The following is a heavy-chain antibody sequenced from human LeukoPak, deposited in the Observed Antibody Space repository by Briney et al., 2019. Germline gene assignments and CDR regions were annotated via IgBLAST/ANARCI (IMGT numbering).Heavy chain of an antibody. Sequence: ASVTVSCKASGYTFTGYYMHWVRQAPGQGLEWMGWINPNSGGTNYAQKFQGRATMTRDTSISTAYMELSRLRSDDTAVYYCARSHLDAFDIWGQGTMVTVSS. V-gene: IGHV1-2*02. CDR1: GYTFTGYY. J-gene: IGHJ3*02. CDR2: INPNSGGT. CDR3: ARSHLDAFDI.